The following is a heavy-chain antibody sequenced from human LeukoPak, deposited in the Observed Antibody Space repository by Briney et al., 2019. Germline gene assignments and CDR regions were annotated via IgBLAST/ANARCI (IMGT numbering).Heavy chain of an antibody. J-gene: IGHJ6*02. CDR2: IIPIFGMA. V-gene: IGHV1-69*10. D-gene: IGHD1-14*01. Sequence: ASVKVSCKASGGTFISYAISWVRQAPGQGLEWMGRIIPIFGMANYAQKFQGRVTITADKSTSTAYMELSSLRSEDTAVYYCARARKGPYAYYYYGMDVWGQGTTVTVSS. CDR1: GGTFISYA. CDR3: ARARKGPYAYYYYGMDV.